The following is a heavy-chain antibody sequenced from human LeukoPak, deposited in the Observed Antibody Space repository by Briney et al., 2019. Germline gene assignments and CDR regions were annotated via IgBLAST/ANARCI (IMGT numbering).Heavy chain of an antibody. CDR1: GFTFSGSA. J-gene: IGHJ6*02. Sequence: GGSLRLSCAASGFTFSGSAMHWVRQASGKGLEWVGRIRSKANSYATAYAASVKGRFTISRDDSKNTAYLQMNSLKTEDTAVYYCTSLVVVPAVSPPAGMDVWGQGTTVTVSS. V-gene: IGHV3-73*01. D-gene: IGHD2-2*01. CDR2: IRSKANSYAT. CDR3: TSLVVVPAVSPPAGMDV.